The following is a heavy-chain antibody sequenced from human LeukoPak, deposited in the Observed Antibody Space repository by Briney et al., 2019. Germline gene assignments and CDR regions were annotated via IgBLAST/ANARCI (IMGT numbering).Heavy chain of an antibody. D-gene: IGHD3-22*01. Sequence: GGSLRLSCAASGFTFSSHGMHWVRQAPGKGLEWVAVISYDGSNKYYADSVKGRFTISRDNSKNTLYLQMNSLRAEDTAVYYCARASGYYFGFDYWGQGTLVTVSS. CDR2: ISYDGSNK. J-gene: IGHJ4*02. V-gene: IGHV3-30*03. CDR3: ARASGYYFGFDY. CDR1: GFTFSSHG.